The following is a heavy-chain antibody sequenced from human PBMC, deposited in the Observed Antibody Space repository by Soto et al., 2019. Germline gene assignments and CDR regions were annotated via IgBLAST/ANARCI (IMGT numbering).Heavy chain of an antibody. J-gene: IGHJ4*02. CDR2: IYWDDDK. D-gene: IGHD6-19*01. Sequence: GLDLEWLALIYWDDDKRDSPFLKSRLTITKDTSKNQVVLTMTNMDPVDTATYYCAHSVVAGLGYYFDYWGQGTLVTVSS. CDR3: AHSVVAGLGYYFDY. V-gene: IGHV2-5*02.